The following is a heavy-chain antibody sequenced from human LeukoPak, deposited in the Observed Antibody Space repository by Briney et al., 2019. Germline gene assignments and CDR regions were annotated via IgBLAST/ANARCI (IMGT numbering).Heavy chain of an antibody. V-gene: IGHV3-23*01. J-gene: IGHJ4*02. CDR3: AKDPLMTTVTHFDY. CDR1: GFTFSRYA. Sequence: GGSLRLSCAASGFTFSRYAMNWVRQAPGKGLEWVSAITGNGGSTYYADSVKGRFTISRDNSKSTLYLQMNSLRAEDTAVYYCAKDPLMTTVTHFDYWGQGTLVTVSS. D-gene: IGHD4-11*01. CDR2: ITGNGGST.